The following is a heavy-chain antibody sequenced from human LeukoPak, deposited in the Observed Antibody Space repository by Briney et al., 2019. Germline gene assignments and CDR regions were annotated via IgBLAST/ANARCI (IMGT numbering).Heavy chain of an antibody. Sequence: GGSLRLSCAASGFTFSSYWMSWVRQLPGKGLEWVANINQDGTEKYYVDSVKGRFTISRDNAKNSLDLQMNSLRVEDTAIYYCVKVAKYYYGSETYYFFEHWGQGTPVTASS. V-gene: IGHV3-7*01. CDR3: VKVAKYYYGSETYYFFEH. D-gene: IGHD3-10*01. CDR2: INQDGTEK. J-gene: IGHJ4*02. CDR1: GFTFSSYW.